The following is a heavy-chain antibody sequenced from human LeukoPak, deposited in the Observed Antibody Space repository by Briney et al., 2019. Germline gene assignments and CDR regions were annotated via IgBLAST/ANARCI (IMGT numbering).Heavy chain of an antibody. J-gene: IGHJ4*02. CDR2: INHSGST. V-gene: IGHV4-34*01. CDR1: GGSFSGYY. CDR3: ARPRLRGYSYDFDY. D-gene: IGHD5-18*01. Sequence: PSETLSLTCAVYGGSFSGYYWSWIRQPPGKGLEWIGEINHSGSTNYNPSLKSRVTISVDTSKNQFSLKLSSVTAADTAVYYCARPRLRGYSYDFDYWGQGTLVTVSS.